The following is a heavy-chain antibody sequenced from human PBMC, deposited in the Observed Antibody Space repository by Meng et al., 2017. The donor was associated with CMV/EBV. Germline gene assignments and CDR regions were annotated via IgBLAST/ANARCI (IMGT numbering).Heavy chain of an antibody. CDR2: ISGSGGST. D-gene: IGHD7-27*01. V-gene: IGHV3-23*01. Sequence: GESLKISCAASGFTFSSYAMSWVRQAPGKGLEWVSAISGSGGSTYYADSVKGRFTISRDNSKNSLYLQMNSLRTEDTALYYCAKDMGNPRGYYYGMDVWGQGTTVTVSS. J-gene: IGHJ6*02. CDR1: GFTFSSYA. CDR3: AKDMGNPRGYYYGMDV.